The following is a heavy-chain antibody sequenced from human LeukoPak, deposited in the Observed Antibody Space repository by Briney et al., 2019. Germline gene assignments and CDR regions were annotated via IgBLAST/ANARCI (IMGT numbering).Heavy chain of an antibody. J-gene: IGHJ3*01. Sequence: SETLSLTCTVSGGSISSYYWSCIRQPPGKGLEWIGYIYYSGSTNYNPSLKSRVTISVDTSKNQFSLKLSSVTAADTAVYYCARSQEGLFYDIACYSEPFDLWGQGTMVIVSS. CDR2: IYYSGST. V-gene: IGHV4-59*01. D-gene: IGHD3-9*01. CDR3: ARSQEGLFYDIACYSEPFDL. CDR1: GGSISSYY.